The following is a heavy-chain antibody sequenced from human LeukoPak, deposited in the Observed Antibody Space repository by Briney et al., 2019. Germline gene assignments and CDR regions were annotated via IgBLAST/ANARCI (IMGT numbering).Heavy chain of an antibody. V-gene: IGHV5-51*01. J-gene: IGHJ4*02. CDR2: IYPGDSDT. CDR1: GYFFTTYW. D-gene: IGHD3-3*01. CDR3: ARGITIFGVVTRYDY. Sequence: GESLKISCKGSGYFFTTYWIGWVRQMPGKGLEWMGIIYPGDSDTRYSPSFQGQVTISADKSISTAYLQWSSLKASDTAMYYCARGITIFGVVTRYDYWGQGTLVTVSS.